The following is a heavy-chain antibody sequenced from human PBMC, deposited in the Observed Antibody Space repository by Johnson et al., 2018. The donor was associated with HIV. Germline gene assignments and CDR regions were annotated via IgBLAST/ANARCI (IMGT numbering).Heavy chain of an antibody. D-gene: IGHD1-26*01. CDR3: ARDREVGARSGAFDI. CDR1: GFTFSSYW. J-gene: IGHJ3*02. V-gene: IGHV3-7*03. Sequence: VQLVESGGGLVQPGGSLRLSCAASGFTFSSYWMSWVRQAPGKGLEWVSNIKQDGSEQYYVDSVMGRFTISRDNAKNSLYLQMNSLRAEDTALYYCARDREVGARSGAFDIWGQGTMVTVSS. CDR2: IKQDGSEQ.